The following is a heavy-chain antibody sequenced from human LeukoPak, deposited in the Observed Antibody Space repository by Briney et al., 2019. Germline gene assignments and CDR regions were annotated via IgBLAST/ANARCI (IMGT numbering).Heavy chain of an antibody. CDR1: GGSISSGGYY. D-gene: IGHD3-10*01. Sequence: SETLSLTCTVSGGSISSGGYYWSWIRQHPGKGLEWIGYIYYSGSTYYNPSLKSRVTISVDTSKNQFSLKLSSVTAADTAVYYCARDRHTQGRVSDYWGQGTLVTVSS. J-gene: IGHJ4*02. CDR3: ARDRHTQGRVSDY. CDR2: IYYSGST. V-gene: IGHV4-31*03.